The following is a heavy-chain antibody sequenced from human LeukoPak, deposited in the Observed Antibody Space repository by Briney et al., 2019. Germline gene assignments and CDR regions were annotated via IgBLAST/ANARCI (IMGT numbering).Heavy chain of an antibody. V-gene: IGHV3-53*01. J-gene: IGHJ4*02. Sequence: PGGSLRLSCAASGFTVSSNYISWVRQAPGKGLEWVSLIYTGGHTYYADSVKGRFTISRDNSKNTLCLQMNSLRAEDTAFYYCATTAATYYFDYWGQGTLVTVSS. CDR2: IYTGGHT. D-gene: IGHD6-13*01. CDR3: ATTAATYYFDY. CDR1: GFTVSSNY.